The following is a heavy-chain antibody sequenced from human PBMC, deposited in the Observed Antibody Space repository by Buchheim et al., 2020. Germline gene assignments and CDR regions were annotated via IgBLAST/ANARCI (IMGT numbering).Heavy chain of an antibody. CDR1: GFTFSSYW. CDR2: ISSSGSTI. V-gene: IGHV3-48*04. D-gene: IGHD3-22*01. J-gene: IGHJ2*01. CDR3: ASNYYDSSPTTL. Sequence: EVQLVESGGGLVQPGGSLRLSCAASGFTFSSYWMIWVRQAPGKGLEWVSYISSSGSTIYYADPVKGRFTISRDNAKNSLYLQMNSLRAEDTAVYYCASNYYDSSPTTLWGRGTL.